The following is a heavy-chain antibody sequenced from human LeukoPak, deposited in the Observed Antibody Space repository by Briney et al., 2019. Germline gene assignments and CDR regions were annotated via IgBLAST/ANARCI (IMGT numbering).Heavy chain of an antibody. J-gene: IGHJ4*02. CDR2: IYYSGSS. CDR1: GGSISGSSYY. V-gene: IGHV4-39*01. CDR3: ASQSGYFDY. Sequence: SETLSLTCPVSGGSISGSSYYWDWIRQPPGKGLEWLGRIYYSGSSYYNPSLKSRVTISVDTSKNQFSLKLTSVTAADTAVYYCASQSGYFDYWGQGTLVTVSS.